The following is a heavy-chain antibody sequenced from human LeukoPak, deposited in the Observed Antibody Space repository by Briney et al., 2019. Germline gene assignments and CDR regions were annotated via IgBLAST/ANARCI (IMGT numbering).Heavy chain of an antibody. J-gene: IGHJ4*02. D-gene: IGHD5-12*01. CDR2: ISGSSSAI. Sequence: PGGSLRLSCAASGFTLSTYGMSWVRQAPGKGLEWLSYISGSSSAINYADSVKGRFTISRDNAKNSLFLQMNSLRAEDTAVYYCATYSGYDRIFDYWGQGTLVTVSS. CDR3: ATYSGYDRIFDY. CDR1: GFTLSTYG. V-gene: IGHV3-48*01.